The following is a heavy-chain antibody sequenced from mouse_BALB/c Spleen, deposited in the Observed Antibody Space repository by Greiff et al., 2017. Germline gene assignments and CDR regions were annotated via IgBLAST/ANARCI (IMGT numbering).Heavy chain of an antibody. CDR1: GFTFSSYG. Sequence: EVKLVESGGGLVQPGGSLKLSCAASGFTFSSYGMSWVRQTPDKRLELVATINSNGGSTYYPDSVKGRFTISRDNAKNTLYLQMSSLKSEDTAMYYCARDKKYGPFAYWGQGTLVTVSA. CDR2: INSNGGST. J-gene: IGHJ3*01. V-gene: IGHV5-6-3*01. D-gene: IGHD2-10*02. CDR3: ARDKKYGPFAY.